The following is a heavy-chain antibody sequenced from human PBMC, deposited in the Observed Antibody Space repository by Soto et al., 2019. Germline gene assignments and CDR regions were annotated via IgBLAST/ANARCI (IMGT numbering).Heavy chain of an antibody. V-gene: IGHV3-21*01. Sequence: GGSLRLSCAAPGFTFSSYSMNWVRQAPGKGLEWVSSISSSSSYIYYADSVKGRFTISRDNAKNSLYLQMNSLRAEDTAVYYCARDEESSSFKNYYYYGMDVWGQGTTVTVSS. CDR3: ARDEESSSFKNYYYYGMDV. CDR1: GFTFSSYS. J-gene: IGHJ6*02. CDR2: ISSSSSYI. D-gene: IGHD6-6*01.